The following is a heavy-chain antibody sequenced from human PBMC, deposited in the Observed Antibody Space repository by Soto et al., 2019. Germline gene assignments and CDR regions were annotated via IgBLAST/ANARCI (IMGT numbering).Heavy chain of an antibody. V-gene: IGHV3-72*01. Sequence: EVLLVESGGGLVQPGGSLRLSCAASGFTFSDDYMDWVRQAPGKGLEWVARIKNKLNSYAVEYAASLEGRFTISRADSKNSVYLQMNSIKTEDPAVYFCARARHGYPADQWGQGTLVPVYS. D-gene: IGHD3-22*01. CDR2: IKNKLNSYAV. CDR3: ARARHGYPADQ. CDR1: GFTFSDDY. J-gene: IGHJ4*02.